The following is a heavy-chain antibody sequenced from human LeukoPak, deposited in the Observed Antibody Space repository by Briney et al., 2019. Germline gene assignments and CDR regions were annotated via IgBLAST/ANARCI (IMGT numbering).Heavy chain of an antibody. CDR2: IKRDGGEK. D-gene: IGHD3-10*01. Sequence: PGGSLRLSCAASGFAFSSYWMSWVRQAPGKGLEWVASIKRDGGEKYYVDSVKGRFAISRDNTKNSLYVQMNSLRAEDTAVYYCARKYGEYDYWGQGTPVTVSS. CDR3: ARKYGEYDY. CDR1: GFAFSSYW. V-gene: IGHV3-7*04. J-gene: IGHJ4*02.